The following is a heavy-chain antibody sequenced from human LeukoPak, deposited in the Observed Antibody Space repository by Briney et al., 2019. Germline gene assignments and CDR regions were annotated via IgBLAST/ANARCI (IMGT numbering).Heavy chain of an antibody. J-gene: IGHJ6*02. Sequence: GGSLRLSCAASGFTFSSYAMHWVRQAPGKGLEWVAVISYDGSNKYYADSVKGRFTISRDNAKNTLYLQMNSLRAEDTAVYYCARDQYFLGYYYGMDVWGQGTTVTVSS. CDR2: ISYDGSNK. D-gene: IGHD2/OR15-2a*01. CDR3: ARDQYFLGYYYGMDV. V-gene: IGHV3-30*14. CDR1: GFTFSSYA.